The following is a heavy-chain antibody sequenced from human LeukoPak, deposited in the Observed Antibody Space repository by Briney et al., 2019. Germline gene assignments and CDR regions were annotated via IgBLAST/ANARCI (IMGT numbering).Heavy chain of an antibody. Sequence: SETLSLTCTVSGGSISSSSYYWGWIRQPRGKGLEWIGSIYYSGSTYYNPSLKSRVTISVDTSKNQFSLKLSSVTAADTAVYYCARERSSSSGLIYYYYYYMDVWGKGTTVTVSS. CDR1: GGSISSSSYY. J-gene: IGHJ6*03. CDR3: ARERSSSSGLIYYYYYYMDV. V-gene: IGHV4-39*07. D-gene: IGHD6-6*01. CDR2: IYYSGST.